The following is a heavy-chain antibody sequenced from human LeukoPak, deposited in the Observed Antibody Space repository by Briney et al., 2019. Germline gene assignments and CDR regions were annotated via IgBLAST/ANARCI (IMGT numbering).Heavy chain of an antibody. CDR2: ISSSGSTI. Sequence: GGSLRLSCAASGSTFSDYYMSWIRQAPGKGLEWVSYISSSGSTIYYADSVKGRFTISRDNAKNSLYLQMNSLRAEDTAVYYCARVLGYGSGSYYNWFDPWGQGTLVTVSS. CDR3: ARVLGYGSGSYYNWFDP. CDR1: GSTFSDYY. V-gene: IGHV3-11*04. J-gene: IGHJ5*02. D-gene: IGHD3-10*01.